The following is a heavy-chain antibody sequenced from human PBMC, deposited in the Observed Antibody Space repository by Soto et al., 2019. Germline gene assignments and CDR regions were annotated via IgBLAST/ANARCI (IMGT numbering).Heavy chain of an antibody. J-gene: IGHJ6*03. V-gene: IGHV4-4*02. D-gene: IGHD6-6*01. CDR3: ARGTSSSSSSYYYYYYMDV. Sequence: PSETLSLTCAVSSGSISSSNWWSWVRQPPGKGLEWIGEIYHSGSTNYNPSLKSRVTISVDKSKNQFSLKLSSVTAADTAVYYCARGTSSSSSSYYYYYYMDVWGKGTTVTVS. CDR2: IYHSGST. CDR1: SGSISSSNW.